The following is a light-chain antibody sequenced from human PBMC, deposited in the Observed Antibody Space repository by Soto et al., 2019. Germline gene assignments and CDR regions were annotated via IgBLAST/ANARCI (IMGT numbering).Light chain of an antibody. J-gene: IGKJ2*01. CDR2: DAS. CDR1: QSVSSY. V-gene: IGKV3-11*01. CDR3: QQRSNWRT. Sequence: EIVLTQSPATLSLSPGERATLSCRASQSVSSYLAWYQQKAGQAPRLLIYDASNRATGIPARFSGSGSWSGTDFTLTSSSLEPEDFADYYGQQRSNWRTFGQGTKLEIK.